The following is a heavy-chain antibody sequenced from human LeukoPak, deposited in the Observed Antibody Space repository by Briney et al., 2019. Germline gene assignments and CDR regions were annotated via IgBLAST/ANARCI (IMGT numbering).Heavy chain of an antibody. CDR2: LIGSSGST. CDR3: AKDGSQQLVLFYYYYGMDV. J-gene: IGHJ6*02. D-gene: IGHD6-13*01. V-gene: IGHV3-23*01. CDR1: GFTSTDYA. Sequence: PGGSLRLSCAASGFTSTDYAMNWVRQAPGKGLEWVSVLIGSSGSTDYADSVKGRFTISRDNSKNTLYLQMNSLRAEDTAVHYCAKDGSQQLVLFYYYYGMDVWGQGTTVTVSS.